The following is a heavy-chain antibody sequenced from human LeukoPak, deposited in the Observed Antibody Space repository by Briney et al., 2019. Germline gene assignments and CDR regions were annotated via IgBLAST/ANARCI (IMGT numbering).Heavy chain of an antibody. CDR1: GYSFTSQG. CDR2: INPNSGDK. Sequence: ASVKVSCKASGYSFTSQGMNWVRLAPGHGLEWMGWINPNSGDKDFAQKFQGRVFMTRDTSISTAYMEVSRLRSDDTAVYYCAKGATYYDLLSGYPLPGYFYMDVWGKGTTVIVS. CDR3: AKGATYYDLLSGYPLPGYFYMDV. V-gene: IGHV1-2*02. D-gene: IGHD3-3*01. J-gene: IGHJ6*03.